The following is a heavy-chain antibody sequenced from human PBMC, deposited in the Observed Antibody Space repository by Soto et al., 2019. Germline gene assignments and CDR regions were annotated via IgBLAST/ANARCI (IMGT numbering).Heavy chain of an antibody. Sequence: ASVKVSCKASGYTFTRFGISWVRQAPRQGLEWMGWISAYNGKTNYAQKFQGRVTITTDTSTSTAFMELRSLRSDDTAVYYCARDPLTRYCSGPSCYLGYAFDIWGQGTMVTVSS. CDR3: ARDPLTRYCSGPSCYLGYAFDI. D-gene: IGHD2-2*01. CDR1: GYTFTRFG. V-gene: IGHV1-18*01. CDR2: ISAYNGKT. J-gene: IGHJ3*02.